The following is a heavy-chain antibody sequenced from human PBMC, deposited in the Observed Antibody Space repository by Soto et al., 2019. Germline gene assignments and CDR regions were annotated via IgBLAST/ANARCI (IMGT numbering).Heavy chain of an antibody. CDR1: GGSISNFY. D-gene: IGHD2-8*01. J-gene: IGHJ4*02. CDR3: ARAPMVLTRSYFDS. V-gene: IGHV4-59*01. CDR2: ISYSGNT. Sequence: PSETLSLTCTVSGGSISNFYWSWIRRPPGKGLEWIGYISYSGNTNYNPSLKSRVSISVDTSKNQFSLNLTSVTAADTAVYYCARAPMVLTRSYFDSWGQGTLVTVSS.